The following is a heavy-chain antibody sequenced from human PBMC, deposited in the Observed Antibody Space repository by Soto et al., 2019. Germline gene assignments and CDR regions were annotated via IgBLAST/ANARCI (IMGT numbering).Heavy chain of an antibody. J-gene: IGHJ4*02. V-gene: IGHV4-59*08. CDR1: GGSISTYN. CDR2: IYYSGST. D-gene: IGHD6-13*01. Sequence: SETLSLTCTVSGGSISTYNWSWIRQPPGKGLEWIGCIYYSGSTNYNPSLKSRVTMSVDTSKNQFSLDLSSVTAADSAVYYCARRTLHVGYSSTWHYFESWGQGTPVTVSS. CDR3: ARRTLHVGYSSTWHYFES.